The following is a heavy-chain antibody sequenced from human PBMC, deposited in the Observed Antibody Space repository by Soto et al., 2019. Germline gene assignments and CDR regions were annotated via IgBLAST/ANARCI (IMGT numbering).Heavy chain of an antibody. CDR1: GGSISNFY. Sequence: QVQLQESGPGLVKPSETLSLTCTVSGGSISNFYWSWIRQSPGKGLEWIGYGYMYYSGNTNYNPSLESRVTISVDTSKNQISLKLTSVTAEDTALSYCARGSLSTETANALDVWGPGTMVTVSS. J-gene: IGHJ3*01. CDR2: MYYSGNT. CDR3: ARGSLSTETANALDV. D-gene: IGHD2-21*02. V-gene: IGHV4-59*01.